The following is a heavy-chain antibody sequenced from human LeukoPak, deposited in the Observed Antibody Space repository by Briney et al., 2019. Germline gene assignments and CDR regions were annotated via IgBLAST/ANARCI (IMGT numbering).Heavy chain of an antibody. CDR1: GFTFDDYT. V-gene: IGHV3-43*01. J-gene: IGHJ4*02. CDR2: ISWDGGGT. D-gene: IGHD2-2*02. CDR3: AKADCSSTGCYTINY. Sequence: GGSLRLSCAASGFTFDDYTMHWVRQAPGKGLEWVSLISWDGGGTSYADSVKGRFTISRDNGKNSLYLQMNSLRTEDTAFYYCAKADCSSTGCYTINYWGQGTLVTVSS.